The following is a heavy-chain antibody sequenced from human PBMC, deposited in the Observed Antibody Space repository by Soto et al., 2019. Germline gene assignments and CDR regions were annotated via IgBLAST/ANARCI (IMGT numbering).Heavy chain of an antibody. Sequence: GGSLRLSCAASGFTVSNNYMSWVRQAPGKGLEWVSVIYTGGRTYYADSVKGRFTISRDNSKNTLYLQMNGLRAEDTAVYYCARDSGYYDSSGYFPYHYYAMDVWGQGTTVTVPS. CDR2: IYTGGRT. J-gene: IGHJ6*02. CDR3: ARDSGYYDSSGYFPYHYYAMDV. CDR1: GFTVSNNY. V-gene: IGHV3-53*01. D-gene: IGHD3-22*01.